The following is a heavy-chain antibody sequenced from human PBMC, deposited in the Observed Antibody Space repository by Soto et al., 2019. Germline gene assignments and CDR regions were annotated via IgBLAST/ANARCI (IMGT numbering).Heavy chain of an antibody. CDR3: ARVGSSIAARPFDY. V-gene: IGHV4-28*03. Sequence: PSETLSLTCAVSGGSISSSNWWSWIRQPPGKGLEWIGYIYYSGSTYYNPSLKSRVTISLDTSKNQFSLKLSSVTAADTAVYYCARVGSSIAARPFDYWGQGTLVTVSS. J-gene: IGHJ4*02. CDR2: IYYSGST. CDR1: GGSISSSNW. D-gene: IGHD6-6*01.